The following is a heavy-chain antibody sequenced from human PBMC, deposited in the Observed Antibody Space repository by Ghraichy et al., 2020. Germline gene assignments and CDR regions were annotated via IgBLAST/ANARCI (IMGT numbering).Heavy chain of an antibody. Sequence: SETLSLTCAVYGGSFSGYYWSWIRQPPGKGLEWIGEINHSGSTNYNPSLKSRVTISVDTSKNQFSLKLSSVTAADPAVYYCARVDLYYDFWSGYYKGNYYYYYMDVWGKGTTVTVSS. CDR3: ARVDLYYDFWSGYYKGNYYYYYMDV. CDR2: INHSGST. J-gene: IGHJ6*03. CDR1: GGSFSGYY. V-gene: IGHV4-34*01. D-gene: IGHD3-3*01.